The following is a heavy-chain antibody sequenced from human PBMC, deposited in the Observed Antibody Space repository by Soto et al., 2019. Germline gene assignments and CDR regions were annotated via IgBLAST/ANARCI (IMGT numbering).Heavy chain of an antibody. J-gene: IGHJ6*02. CDR3: ARDDRGKDIAAAGTGIQALYYYYFGMDV. V-gene: IGHV1-69*13. CDR1: GGTFSSYA. Sequence: SVKVSCKASGGTFSSYAISWVRQAPGQGLEWMGGIIPIFGTANYAQKFQGRVTITADESTSTAYMELSSLRSEDTAVYYCARDDRGKDIAAAGTGIQALYYYYFGMDVWGQGTTVTVSS. CDR2: IIPIFGTA. D-gene: IGHD6-13*01.